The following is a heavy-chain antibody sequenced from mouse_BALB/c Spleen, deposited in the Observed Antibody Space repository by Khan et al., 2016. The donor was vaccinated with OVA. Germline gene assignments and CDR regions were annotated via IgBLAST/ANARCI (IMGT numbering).Heavy chain of an antibody. CDR2: INTYTGEP. J-gene: IGHJ2*01. D-gene: IGHD2-2*01. CDR1: GYTFTKYG. Sequence: QIQLVQSGPELKKPGETVKISCKASGYTFTKYGMNWVKQAPGKGLKWMGWINTYTGEPTYADDFKGRFAFSLETSASTAYLQINNLKNEDMATYFCARSKVNGYDERVFDYWGHGTTLTVSS. V-gene: IGHV9-1*02. CDR3: ARSKVNGYDERVFDY.